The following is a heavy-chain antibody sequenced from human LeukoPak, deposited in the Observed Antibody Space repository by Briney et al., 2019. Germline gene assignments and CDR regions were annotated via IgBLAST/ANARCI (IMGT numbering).Heavy chain of an antibody. V-gene: IGHV3-15*01. D-gene: IGHD5-12*01. CDR3: TTVGDSGYDNFDY. Sequence: GGSLRLSCAASGFTFTNYWMSWVRQAPGKGLEWVGRIKSKTDGGTTDYAAPVKGRFTISRDDSKNTLYLQMNSLKTEDTAVYYCTTVGDSGYDNFDYWGQGTLVTVSS. CDR1: GFTFTNYW. J-gene: IGHJ4*02. CDR2: IKSKTDGGTT.